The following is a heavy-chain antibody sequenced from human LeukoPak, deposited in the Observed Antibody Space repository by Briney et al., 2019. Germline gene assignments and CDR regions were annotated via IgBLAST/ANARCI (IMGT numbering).Heavy chain of an antibody. CDR1: GFTFGDYA. CDR2: ISRNSGDI. J-gene: IGHJ3*01. V-gene: IGHV3-9*03. Sequence: GRSLRLSCAASGFTFGDYAMHWVRQTPGKGLEWVSGISRNSGDIGYADSGKGRFTISRDNAKNSLYLQMNSLRVEDMALYYCAKVPSYYGSGSYRDPAFDVWGQGTMVIVSA. D-gene: IGHD3-10*01. CDR3: AKVPSYYGSGSYRDPAFDV.